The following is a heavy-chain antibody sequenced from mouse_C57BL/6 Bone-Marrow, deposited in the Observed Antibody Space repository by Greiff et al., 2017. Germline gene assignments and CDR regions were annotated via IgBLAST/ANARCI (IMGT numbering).Heavy chain of an antibody. CDR1: GFTFSDYG. CDR2: ISSGSSTI. D-gene: IGHD4-1*01. Sequence: EVHLVESGGGLVKPGGSLKLSCAASGFTFSDYGMHWVRQAPEKGLEWVAYISSGSSTIYYADTVKGRFTISRDNAKNTLFLQMTSLRSEDTAMYYCARKLDWDDYWYFDVWGTGTTVTVSS. J-gene: IGHJ1*03. V-gene: IGHV5-17*01. CDR3: ARKLDWDDYWYFDV.